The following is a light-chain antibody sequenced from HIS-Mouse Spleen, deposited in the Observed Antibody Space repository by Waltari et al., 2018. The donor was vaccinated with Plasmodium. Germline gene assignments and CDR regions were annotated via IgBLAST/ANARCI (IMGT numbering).Light chain of an antibody. V-gene: IGLV3-10*01. J-gene: IGLJ3*02. CDR3: YSTDSSGNHRV. Sequence: SYDLTQPPSVSVSPGQTARITCPGDALPKQYAYLYQQKSGQAPVLVIYEDSKRPSGIPERFSGSSSGTMATLTISGAQVEDEADYYCYSTDSSGNHRVFGGGTKLTVL. CDR1: ALPKQY. CDR2: EDS.